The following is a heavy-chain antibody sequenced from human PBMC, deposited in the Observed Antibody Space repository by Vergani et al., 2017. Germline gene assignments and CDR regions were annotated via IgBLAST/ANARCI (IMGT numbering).Heavy chain of an antibody. Sequence: QVQLVESGGGLVKPGGSLRLSCAASGFSFSDHYMTWIRQAPGKGLEWVSYISNSGNTIEYADSVKGRFSISRDNAKSSLFLQMDSLRAEDTAVYYCARDHRDYNNYPGTVDIWNEGSMVTVSS. D-gene: IGHD5-24*01. CDR2: ISNSGNTI. CDR1: GFSFSDHY. V-gene: IGHV3-11*01. J-gene: IGHJ3*02. CDR3: ARDHRDYNNYPGTVDI.